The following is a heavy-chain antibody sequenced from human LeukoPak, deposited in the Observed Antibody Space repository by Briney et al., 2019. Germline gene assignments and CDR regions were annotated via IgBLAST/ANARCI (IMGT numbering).Heavy chain of an antibody. V-gene: IGHV4-59*08. CDR3: ARNSAVATSRSWFDP. J-gene: IGHJ5*02. D-gene: IGHD6-19*01. Sequence: SETLSLTCSVFDGSISNYYWSWIRQPPGKGLEWIGYAYYSGSTTYNPPLGSRVTISVDTSKNQFSLKLTAVTAADTAVYYCARNSAVATSRSWFDPWGQGTLVTVSS. CDR1: DGSISNYY. CDR2: AYYSGST.